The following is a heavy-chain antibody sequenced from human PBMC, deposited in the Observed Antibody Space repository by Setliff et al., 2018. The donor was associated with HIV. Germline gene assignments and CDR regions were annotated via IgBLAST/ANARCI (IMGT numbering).Heavy chain of an antibody. J-gene: IGHJ4*01. CDR1: GYNFITFG. CDR3: ARGSAPNIVVAASLDI. CDR2: ISTYIGKT. V-gene: IGHV1-18*01. Sequence: ASVKVSCKDSGYNFITFGINWLRQAPGQGLEGMGRISTYIGKTDYAEKVQGRLTMTMDTSTRTVFMELRSLTLDDTAVYYCARGSAPNIVVAASLDIWGQGTLVTVSS. D-gene: IGHD6-19*01.